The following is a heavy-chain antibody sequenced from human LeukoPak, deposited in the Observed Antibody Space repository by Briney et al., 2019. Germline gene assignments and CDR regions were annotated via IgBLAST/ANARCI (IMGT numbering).Heavy chain of an antibody. Sequence: GRSLRLSCAASGFTFSSYGMHWVRQAPGKGLEWVAVIWYDGSNKYYADSVKGRFTISRDNSKNTLYLQMNSLRAEDTAVYYCARDIGLAVVVPAALDYWCPGTLVTVPS. J-gene: IGHJ4*02. CDR2: IWYDGSNK. CDR3: ARDIGLAVVVPAALDY. V-gene: IGHV3-33*01. CDR1: GFTFSSYG. D-gene: IGHD2-2*01.